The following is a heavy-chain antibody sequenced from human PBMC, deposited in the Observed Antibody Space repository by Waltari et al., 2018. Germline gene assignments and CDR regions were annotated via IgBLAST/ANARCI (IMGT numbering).Heavy chain of an antibody. CDR3: ATKPTDSAWYER. CDR2: IYSDGRT. V-gene: IGHV3-53*01. D-gene: IGHD4-4*01. J-gene: IGHJ5*02. Sequence: EVQLVESGGGLIKPGGSLRLSCAASGFTVSTNYMTWVRQAPGKGLEWVSVIYSDGRTYYAASVEGRFTISRDDSKNTLYLQMNSLGLEDTAVYYCATKPTDSAWYERWGQGTLVTVSS. CDR1: GFTVSTNY.